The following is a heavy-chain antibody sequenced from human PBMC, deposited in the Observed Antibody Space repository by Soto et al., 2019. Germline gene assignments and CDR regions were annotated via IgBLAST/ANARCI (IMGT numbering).Heavy chain of an antibody. J-gene: IGHJ4*02. D-gene: IGHD6-13*01. CDR1: GGSISSYY. CDR2: IYYSGST. Sequence: SETLSLTCTVSGGSISSYYWSWIRQPPGRGLEWIGYIYYSGSTNYNPSLKSRVTISVDTSKNQFSLKRSSVTAADTAVYYWARELRSSWYVINWGEGTLVTVCS. CDR3: ARELRSSWYVIN. V-gene: IGHV4-59*01.